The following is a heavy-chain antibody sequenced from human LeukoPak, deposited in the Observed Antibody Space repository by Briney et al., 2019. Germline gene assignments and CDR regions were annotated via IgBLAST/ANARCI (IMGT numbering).Heavy chain of an antibody. CDR3: ARQASDSGSYGS. V-gene: IGHV3-21*01. J-gene: IGHJ4*02. Sequence: GGSLRLSCAASGFTFSSYSMNWVRQAPGKGLEWVSSISSSSSYIYYADSVRGRFTISRDNAKNSLYLQMNSLTAEDTAVYYCARQASDSGSYGSWGQGTLVTVSS. CDR1: GFTFSSYS. D-gene: IGHD1-26*01. CDR2: ISSSSSYI.